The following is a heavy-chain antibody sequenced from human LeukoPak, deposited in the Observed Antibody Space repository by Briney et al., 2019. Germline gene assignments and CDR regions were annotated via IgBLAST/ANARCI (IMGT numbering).Heavy chain of an antibody. V-gene: IGHV1-2*02. D-gene: IGHD3-22*01. CDR3: ASPHSSGYSLSL. Sequence: ASVKVSCKASGYTFTSYDINWVRQATGQGLEWMGWMNPNSGGTNYAQKFQGRVTMTRDTSISTAYMELSRLRSDDTAVYYCASPHSSGYSLSLWGQGTLVTVSS. CDR2: MNPNSGGT. J-gene: IGHJ4*02. CDR1: GYTFTSYD.